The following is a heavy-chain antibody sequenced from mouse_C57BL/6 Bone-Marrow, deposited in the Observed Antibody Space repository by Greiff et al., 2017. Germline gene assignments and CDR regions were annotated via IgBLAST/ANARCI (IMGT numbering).Heavy chain of an antibody. CDR2: IYPRSGNT. V-gene: IGHV1-81*01. CDR1: GYTFTSYG. Sequence: QVQLKESGAELARPGASVKLSCKASGYTFTSYGISWVKQRTGKGLEWIGEIYPRSGNTYYNEKFKGKATLPADKSSSKAYMELRSLTSEDSAVYFCARLLTYYFDYWGQGTTRTVSS. CDR3: ARLLTYYFDY. J-gene: IGHJ2*01.